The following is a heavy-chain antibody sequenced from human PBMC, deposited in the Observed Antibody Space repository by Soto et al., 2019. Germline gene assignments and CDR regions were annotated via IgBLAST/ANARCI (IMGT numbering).Heavy chain of an antibody. V-gene: IGHV3-30-3*01. CDR3: AREEDGALIT. CDR2: ISYDGSNK. J-gene: IGHJ5*02. D-gene: IGHD1-26*01. CDR1: GFTFSSYA. Sequence: QVQLVESGGGVVQPGRSLRLSCAASGFTFSSYAMHWFRQAPGKGLEWVAVISYDGSNKYYADSVKGRFTISRDNSKNTLYLQMNSLRAEDTAVYYCAREEDGALITWGQGTLVTVSS.